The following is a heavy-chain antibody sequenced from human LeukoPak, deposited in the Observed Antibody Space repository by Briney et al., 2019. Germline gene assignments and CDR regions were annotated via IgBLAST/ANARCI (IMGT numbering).Heavy chain of an antibody. CDR1: AYSISSGYR. J-gene: IGHJ4*02. V-gene: IGHV4-38-2*01. D-gene: IGHD1-26*01. Sequence: PSETLSLTCAVSAYSISSGYRWGWIRQPPGKGLEWIGEINHSGSTNYNPSLKSRVTISVDTSKNQFSLKLSSVTAADTAVYYCARGEVGDQHHKKQTTKFDYWGQGTLVTVSS. CDR3: ARGEVGDQHHKKQTTKFDY. CDR2: INHSGST.